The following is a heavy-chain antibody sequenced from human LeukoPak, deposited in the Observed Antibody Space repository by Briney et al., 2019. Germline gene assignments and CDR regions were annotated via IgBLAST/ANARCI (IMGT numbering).Heavy chain of an antibody. D-gene: IGHD1-1*01. J-gene: IGHJ3*02. Sequence: GESLKISCKGSGYSSTSYWISWVRQMPGKGLEWMGRIDPSDSYTNYSPSFQGHVTISADKSISTAYLQWSSLKASDTAMYYCARHMETPQNDAFDIWGQGTMVTVSS. CDR2: IDPSDSYT. CDR1: GYSSTSYW. V-gene: IGHV5-10-1*01. CDR3: ARHMETPQNDAFDI.